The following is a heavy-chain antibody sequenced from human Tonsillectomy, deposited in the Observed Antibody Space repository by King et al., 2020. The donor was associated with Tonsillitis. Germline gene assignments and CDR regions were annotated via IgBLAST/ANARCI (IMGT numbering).Heavy chain of an antibody. CDR1: GFTFSSFG. V-gene: IGHV3-33*01. D-gene: IGHD5-12*01. Sequence: VQLVESGGGVVQPGRSLRLSCAASGFTFSSFGMHWVRQAPGKGLEWVAVIWYDGSRKEYADSVKGRFTISRDNSESTVSLQMNSLTAEDTAVYYCARGRNCRDSGCHPVNYLDPWGQGTLVTVSS. CDR2: IWYDGSRK. J-gene: IGHJ5*02. CDR3: ARGRNCRDSGCHPVNYLDP.